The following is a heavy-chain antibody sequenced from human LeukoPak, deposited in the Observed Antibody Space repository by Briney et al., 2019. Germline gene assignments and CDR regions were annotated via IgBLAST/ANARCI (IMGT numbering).Heavy chain of an antibody. CDR2: IYYSGST. Sequence: SETLSLTCAVYGGSFSGYYWSWIRQPPGKGLEWIGYIYYSGSTNYNPSLKSRVTISVDTSKNQFSLKLSSVTAADTAVYYCARQAGDFWTETRGYYFDYWGQGTLVTVSS. CDR3: ARQAGDFWTETRGYYFDY. CDR1: GGSFSGYY. V-gene: IGHV4-59*01. D-gene: IGHD3-3*01. J-gene: IGHJ4*02.